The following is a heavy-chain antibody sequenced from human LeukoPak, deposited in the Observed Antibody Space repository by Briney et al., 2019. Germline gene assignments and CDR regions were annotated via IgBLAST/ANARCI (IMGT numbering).Heavy chain of an antibody. D-gene: IGHD3-3*01. Sequence: ASVKVSCKASGYTFTGYYMHWVRQAPGQGLEWMGWINPNSGGTNYAQKFQGRVTMTRDTSISTAYMELRSLRSDDTAVYYCARGRWSITIFGVVTDENGMDVWGQGTTVTVSS. J-gene: IGHJ6*02. V-gene: IGHV1-2*02. CDR2: INPNSGGT. CDR3: ARGRWSITIFGVVTDENGMDV. CDR1: GYTFTGYY.